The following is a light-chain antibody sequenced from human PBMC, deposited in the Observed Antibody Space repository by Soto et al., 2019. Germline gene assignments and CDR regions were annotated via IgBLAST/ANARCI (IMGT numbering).Light chain of an antibody. CDR2: IAS. CDR3: QQSYSMPWT. V-gene: IGKV1-39*01. CDR1: RPITTY. Sequence: DIQMTQSPSSLSASVGDRVTITCRASRPITTYLNWYQQKPGTAPKLLIYIASTSQSGVPSRFSGSGSWTDFTLTISSLQPEDFATYFCQQSYSMPWTFGQGTKVEIK. J-gene: IGKJ1*01.